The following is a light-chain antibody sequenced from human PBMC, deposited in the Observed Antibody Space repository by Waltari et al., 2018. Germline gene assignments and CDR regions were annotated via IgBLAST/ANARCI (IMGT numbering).Light chain of an antibody. CDR3: QVWDGNSVV. CDR1: KVGNKD. V-gene: IGLV3-1*01. CDR2: QNS. J-gene: IGLJ2*01. Sequence: SYDLTQPPSVSVSPGETANIACSGNKVGNKDVCWYQQKPGQSPVLIVYQNSRRPAGIPARFSGSNSGNTATLMISGTQTIDEADYYCQVWDGNSVVFGGGTKLAVL.